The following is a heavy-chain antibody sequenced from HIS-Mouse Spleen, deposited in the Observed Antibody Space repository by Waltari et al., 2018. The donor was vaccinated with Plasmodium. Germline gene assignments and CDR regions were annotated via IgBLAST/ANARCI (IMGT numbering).Heavy chain of an antibody. CDR1: GFTFSSYW. D-gene: IGHD7-27*01. CDR2: IKQDGSEK. CDR3: AREFGTGNWYFDL. J-gene: IGHJ2*01. Sequence: LSCAASGFTFSSYWMSWVRQAPGKGLEWVANIKQDGSEKYYVDSVKGRFTISRDNAKNSLYLQMNSLRAEDTAVYYCAREFGTGNWYFDLWGRGTLVTVSS. V-gene: IGHV3-7*01.